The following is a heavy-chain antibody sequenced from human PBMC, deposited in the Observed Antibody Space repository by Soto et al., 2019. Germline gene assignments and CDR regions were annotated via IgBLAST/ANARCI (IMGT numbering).Heavy chain of an antibody. CDR3: ASNSYGYILYDY. D-gene: IGHD5-18*01. J-gene: IGHJ4*02. Sequence: PSETLSLTCTVSGGSIGSGDYYWSWIRQPPGKGLEWIGYIYYSGSTYYNPSLKSRVTISVDTSKNQFSLKLSSVTAADTAVYYCASNSYGYILYDYRGQGTLVTVSS. V-gene: IGHV4-30-4*01. CDR2: IYYSGST. CDR1: GGSIGSGDYY.